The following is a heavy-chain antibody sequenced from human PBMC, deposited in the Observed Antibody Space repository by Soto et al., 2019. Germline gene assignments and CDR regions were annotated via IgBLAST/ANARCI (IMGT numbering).Heavy chain of an antibody. Sequence: GGSLRLSCAASGFTFSSYAMSWVRQAPGKGLEWVSAISGSGGSTYYADSVKGRFTISRDNSKNTLYLQMNSLRAEDTAVYYCASDQDIVVVPVGDAFDIWGQGTMVTVSS. CDR2: ISGSGGST. CDR3: ASDQDIVVVPVGDAFDI. J-gene: IGHJ3*02. V-gene: IGHV3-23*01. CDR1: GFTFSSYA. D-gene: IGHD2-2*01.